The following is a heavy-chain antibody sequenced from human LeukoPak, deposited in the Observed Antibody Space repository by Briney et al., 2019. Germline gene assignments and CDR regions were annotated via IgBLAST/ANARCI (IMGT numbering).Heavy chain of an antibody. CDR1: GGSISSGDYY. CDR2: IYHSGRA. J-gene: IGHJ4*02. Sequence: PSQTLSLTCTVSGGSISSGDYYWSWIRQLPGQGLEWFGYIYHSGRAYYNPSLKSRLTMSIDTSRNQFSLRLSSVTAADTAVYYCARWGDSGRPFDYWGQGTLVTVSS. V-gene: IGHV4-30-4*01. CDR3: ARWGDSGRPFDY. D-gene: IGHD1-26*01.